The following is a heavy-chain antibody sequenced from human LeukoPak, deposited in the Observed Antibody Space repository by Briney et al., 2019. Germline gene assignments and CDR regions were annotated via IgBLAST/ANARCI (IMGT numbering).Heavy chain of an antibody. CDR2: MNPNSGNT. V-gene: IGHV1-8*01. J-gene: IGHJ5*02. CDR1: GYTFTSYD. D-gene: IGHD6-13*01. CDR3: AREPPYSGWFDP. Sequence: ASVKVSCKASGYTFTSYDINWVRQATGQGLEWMGWMNPNSGNTGYAQKFQGRVTMTRNTSISTAYMELSSLRSEDTAVYYCAREPPYSGWFDPWGQGTLVTVSS.